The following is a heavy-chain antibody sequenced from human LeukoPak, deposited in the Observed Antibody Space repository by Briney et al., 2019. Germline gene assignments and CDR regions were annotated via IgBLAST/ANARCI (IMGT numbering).Heavy chain of an antibody. V-gene: IGHV1-69*05. CDR2: IIPIFGTA. CDR1: GGTFSSYA. CDR3: ASGPYSSSWYNWFDP. Sequence: GASVQVSCKASGGTFSSYAISWVRQAPGQGLEWMGGIIPIFGTANYAQKFQGRVTITTDESTSTAYMELSSLRSEDTAVYYCASGPYSSSWYNWFDPWGQGTLVTVSS. D-gene: IGHD6-13*01. J-gene: IGHJ5*02.